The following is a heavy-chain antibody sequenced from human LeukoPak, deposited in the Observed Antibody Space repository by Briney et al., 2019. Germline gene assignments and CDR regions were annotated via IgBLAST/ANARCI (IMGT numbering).Heavy chain of an antibody. CDR1: GFTFSSYG. Sequence: GGSLRLSCAASGFTFSSYGMHWVRQAPGKGLEWVAFIRYDGSNKYYAGSVKGRFTISRDNSKNTLYLQMNSLRAEDTAVYYCAKDYYDSSGFFDYWGQGTLVTVSS. J-gene: IGHJ4*02. CDR2: IRYDGSNK. V-gene: IGHV3-30*02. D-gene: IGHD3-22*01. CDR3: AKDYYDSSGFFDY.